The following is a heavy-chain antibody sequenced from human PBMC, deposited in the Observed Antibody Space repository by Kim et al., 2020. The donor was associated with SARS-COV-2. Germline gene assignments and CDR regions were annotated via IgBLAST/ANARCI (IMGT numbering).Heavy chain of an antibody. CDR3: ARGGEVWFGELFNYYYYGMDV. D-gene: IGHD3-10*01. Sequence: SETLSLTCAVYGGSFSGYYWSWIRQPPGKGLEWIGEINHSGSTNYNPSLKSRVTISVDTSKNQFSLKLSSVTAADTAVYYCARGGEVWFGELFNYYYYGMDVWGQGTTVTVSS. J-gene: IGHJ6*02. CDR2: INHSGST. V-gene: IGHV4-34*01. CDR1: GGSFSGYY.